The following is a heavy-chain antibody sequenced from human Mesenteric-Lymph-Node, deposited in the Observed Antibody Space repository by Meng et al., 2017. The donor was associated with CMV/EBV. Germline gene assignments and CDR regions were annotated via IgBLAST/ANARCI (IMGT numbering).Heavy chain of an antibody. CDR1: GFTFSSYE. Sequence: GESLKISCAASGFTFSSYEMNWVRQAPGKGLEWVSLISFDGRTKHYADSVEGRSTPSRDTSKSTLFLQMNSLRPEDTGFYYGARVVGATRLDNWGQGTLVTVSS. V-gene: IGHV3-30*04. CDR2: ISFDGRTK. CDR3: ARVVGATRLDN. D-gene: IGHD2-15*01. J-gene: IGHJ4*02.